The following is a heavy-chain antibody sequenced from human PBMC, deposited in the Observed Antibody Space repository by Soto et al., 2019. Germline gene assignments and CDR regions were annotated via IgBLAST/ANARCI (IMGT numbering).Heavy chain of an antibody. V-gene: IGHV3-23*01. Sequence: EVQLLESGGGLVQPGGSLRLSCAASGFTFSSYAMNWVRQAPGKGLEWVSAISGSGGSTYYADSVRGRFTISRDNSKNTLYLHLNSLIAEDTAVYYCAKKAMATVTAEFDYWGQGTLVTVSS. D-gene: IGHD4-17*01. J-gene: IGHJ4*02. CDR1: GFTFSSYA. CDR3: AKKAMATVTAEFDY. CDR2: ISGSGGST.